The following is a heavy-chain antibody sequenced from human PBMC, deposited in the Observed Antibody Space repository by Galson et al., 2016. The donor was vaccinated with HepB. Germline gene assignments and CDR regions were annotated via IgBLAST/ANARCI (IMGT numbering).Heavy chain of an antibody. D-gene: IGHD2-2*03. V-gene: IGHV3-53*01. CDR1: GFTVSSHD. CDR2: IEIAGDT. CDR3: VSWISLVSY. J-gene: IGHJ4*02. Sequence: SLRLSCAVSGFTVSSHDMSWVRQAPGKGLEWVSLIEIAGDTYYVDSVKGRFTISRDNSKNTLYLQMNSLRADDTAVYYCVSWISLVSYWGQGTLVTVSS.